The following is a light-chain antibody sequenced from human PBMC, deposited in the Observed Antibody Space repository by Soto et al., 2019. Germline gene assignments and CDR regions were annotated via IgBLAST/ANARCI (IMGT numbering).Light chain of an antibody. Sequence: DLQMTQSPSSLSASVGDRVTITCRASQSISNYLNWYQQKPGKAPKLLMYAASSLQSGVPSRFSGSGSGTDFTLTISSLQPEDFATYYCQQSYSTPRTFGQGTKVDTK. J-gene: IGKJ1*01. V-gene: IGKV1-39*01. CDR3: QQSYSTPRT. CDR1: QSISNY. CDR2: AAS.